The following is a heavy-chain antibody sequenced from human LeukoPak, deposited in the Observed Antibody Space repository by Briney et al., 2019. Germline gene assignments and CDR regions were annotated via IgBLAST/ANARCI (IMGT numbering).Heavy chain of an antibody. Sequence: GESLKISCKGSGYSFTSYWIGWVRQMPGKGLEWMGIIYPGDSDTRYSPSFQGQVTISADKSISTAYLQWSSLKASDTAMYYCARRQVLGYCSSTSCYRGAFDIWGQGTMVTVSS. CDR2: IYPGDSDT. D-gene: IGHD2-2*02. J-gene: IGHJ3*02. V-gene: IGHV5-51*01. CDR1: GYSFTSYW. CDR3: ARRQVLGYCSSTSCYRGAFDI.